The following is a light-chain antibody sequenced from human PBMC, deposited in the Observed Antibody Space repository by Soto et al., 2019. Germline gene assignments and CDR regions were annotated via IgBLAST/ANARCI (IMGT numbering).Light chain of an antibody. Sequence: DIQMTQSPSSLSASVGDRVTITCRASQSISSYLNWYHQKPRKAPKLLIYAASRLQSGVPSRFSGSGSGTYFTLTISSLQPEDFATYYCQQSNRTAWTFGQGTKVEIK. CDR3: QQSNRTAWT. J-gene: IGKJ1*01. V-gene: IGKV1-39*01. CDR2: AAS. CDR1: QSISSY.